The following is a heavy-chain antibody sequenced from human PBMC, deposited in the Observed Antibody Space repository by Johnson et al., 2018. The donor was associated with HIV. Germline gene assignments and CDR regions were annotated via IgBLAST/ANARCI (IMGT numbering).Heavy chain of an antibody. CDR2: ISYDGSNK. D-gene: IGHD6-25*01. Sequence: QVKLVESGGGVVQPGRSLRLSCAASGFTFSSYGMHWVRQAPGKGLEWVAVISYDGSNKYYADSVKGRFTISRDNSKNTLYLQMGSLRAEDMAVYYCARAKQRADAFDIWGQGTMVTVSS. CDR1: GFTFSSYG. V-gene: IGHV3-30*03. J-gene: IGHJ3*02. CDR3: ARAKQRADAFDI.